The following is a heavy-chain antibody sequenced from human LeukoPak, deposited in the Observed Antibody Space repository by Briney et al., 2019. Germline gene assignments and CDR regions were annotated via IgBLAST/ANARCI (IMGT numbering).Heavy chain of an antibody. CDR2: NSAYNDNT. V-gene: IGHV1-18*01. CDR1: GYALSTDG. D-gene: IGHD6-6*01. Sequence: SAKPSCTASGYALSTDGTASGRHTPGQRLERIGGNSAYNDNTNYAQKFQGRVTITTATYASTAYMELRSLRSDDTAVYYCARAGTTSSSTPDYWGQGTLVTVSS. CDR3: ARAGTTSSSTPDY. J-gene: IGHJ4*02.